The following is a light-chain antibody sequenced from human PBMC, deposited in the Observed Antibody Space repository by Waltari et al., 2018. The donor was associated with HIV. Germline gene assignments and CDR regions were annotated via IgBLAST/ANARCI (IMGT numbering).Light chain of an antibody. CDR1: RSNIGSNY. CDR2: RNN. J-gene: IGLJ1*01. Sequence: QSVLTQPPSASGTPGQRVTISCSGSRSNIGSNYVYWYQQLPGTAPNLLIYRNNQRPSGVPDRFSGSTSGTSASLAISGLRSEDEADYFCAAWDDSLSVYVFGTGTKVTVL. CDR3: AAWDDSLSVYV. V-gene: IGLV1-47*01.